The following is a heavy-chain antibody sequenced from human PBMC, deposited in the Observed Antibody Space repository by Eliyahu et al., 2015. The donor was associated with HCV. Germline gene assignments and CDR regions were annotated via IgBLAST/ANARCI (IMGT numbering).Heavy chain of an antibody. CDR3: ARVEHMGTYYYYGMDV. D-gene: IGHD1-1*01. Sequence: EVQLVESGGGLVQPGGSLRLSCAASGFXFSSYWMHWVRQAPGKGLVWVSRINSXGSSTSYADSVKGRFTISRDNAKNTLYLQMNSLRAEDTAVYYCARVEHMGTYYYYGMDVWGQGTTVTVSS. CDR1: GFXFSSYW. V-gene: IGHV3-74*01. J-gene: IGHJ6*02. CDR2: INSXGSST.